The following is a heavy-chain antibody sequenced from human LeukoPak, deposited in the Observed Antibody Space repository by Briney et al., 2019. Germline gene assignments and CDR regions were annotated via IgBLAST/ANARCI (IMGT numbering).Heavy chain of an antibody. CDR2: ITSSSDTI. D-gene: IGHD3-10*01. CDR1: GFTFSDYG. V-gene: IGHV3-48*01. CDR3: AREMAITMVRGPQYYFDY. Sequence: QPGGSLRLSCAASGFTFSDYGMNWVRQAPGKGLEWVSHITSSSDTIIYADSVKGRFTISRDNSKNTLYPQMNSLRAEDTAVYYCAREMAITMVRGPQYYFDYWGQGTLVTVSS. J-gene: IGHJ4*02.